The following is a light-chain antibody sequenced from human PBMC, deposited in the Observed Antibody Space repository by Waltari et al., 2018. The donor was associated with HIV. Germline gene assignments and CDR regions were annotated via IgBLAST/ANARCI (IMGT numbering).Light chain of an antibody. J-gene: IGKJ2*01. V-gene: IGKV1-16*01. Sequence: DIQMTQSPSSVSASIGDRVTITCRASQGIGSHVAWFQQKPGQAPTSFIYSSSRLQSGVSTRFSGGGSGTEFTLTIDSLQSEDFGNYFCQQYDTYPPTFAQGT. CDR1: QGIGSH. CDR2: SSS. CDR3: QQYDTYPPT.